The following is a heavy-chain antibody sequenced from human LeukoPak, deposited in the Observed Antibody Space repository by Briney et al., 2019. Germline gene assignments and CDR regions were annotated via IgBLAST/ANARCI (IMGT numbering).Heavy chain of an antibody. J-gene: IGHJ4*02. Sequence: GGSLRLSCAASGFTFSSYAMSWVRQAPGKGLEWVSAISGSGGSTYYADSVKGRFTISRDNSKNTLYLQMNSLRAEDTAVYYCARRLSSSTSYDYWGQGTLVTVYS. CDR1: GFTFSSYA. CDR2: ISGSGGST. CDR3: ARRLSSSTSYDY. D-gene: IGHD2-2*01. V-gene: IGHV3-23*01.